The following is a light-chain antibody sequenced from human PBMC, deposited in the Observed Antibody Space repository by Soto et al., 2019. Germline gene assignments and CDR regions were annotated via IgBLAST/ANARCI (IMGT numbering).Light chain of an antibody. V-gene: IGLV2-14*01. CDR2: DVS. J-gene: IGLJ1*01. CDR3: CSYTSSDTYV. Sequence: QSVLTQPASVSGSPGQSITISCTGTSSDVGGYDFVSWYQQHPGKAPKVMIYDVSNRPSGVSNRFSGSKSGNTASLTISGLQAEDEVDYYCCSYTSSDTYVFGTGTKLTV. CDR1: SSDVGGYDF.